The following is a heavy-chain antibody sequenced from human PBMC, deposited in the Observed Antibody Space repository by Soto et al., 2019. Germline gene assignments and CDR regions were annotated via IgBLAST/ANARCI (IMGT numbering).Heavy chain of an antibody. V-gene: IGHV3-15*01. D-gene: IGHD3-9*01. CDR1: GFNLSHPW. J-gene: IGHJ4*02. Sequence: GESLKISCVASGFNLSHPWMTWVRQAAGKGLEWVGRIKSKTDGGTADYAAPVKGRATISRDDSKNTVHLQMNSLKTEDTAVYYCTTGIYYDILTGYHNVAYWGQGALVTVSS. CDR2: IKSKTDGGTA. CDR3: TTGIYYDILTGYHNVAY.